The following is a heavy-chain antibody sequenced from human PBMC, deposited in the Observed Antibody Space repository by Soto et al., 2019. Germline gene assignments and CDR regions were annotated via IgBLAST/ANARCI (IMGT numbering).Heavy chain of an antibody. V-gene: IGHV3-21*01. CDR2: ISSSSSYI. CDR3: ARDLSSRGPFDY. CDR1: GFTFSSYS. Sequence: GGSLRLSCAASGFTFSSYSMNWVRQAPGKGLEWISSISSSSSYIYYADSVKGRFTISRDNAKNSLYLQMNSLRAEDTAVYYCARDLSSRGPFDYWGQGTLVTVSS. J-gene: IGHJ4*02. D-gene: IGHD6-13*01.